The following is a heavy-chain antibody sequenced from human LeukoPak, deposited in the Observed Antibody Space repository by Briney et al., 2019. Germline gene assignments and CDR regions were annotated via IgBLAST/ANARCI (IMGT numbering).Heavy chain of an antibody. Sequence: GGSLRLSCAASGFTFSSYSFNWVRQAPGKGLEWVSYISRTTSYADSVKGRFTISRDNAKSSLYLQMNSLRAEDTAVYYCAKDRCNNGIGCYYYYMDLWGKGTTVTISS. V-gene: IGHV3-48*01. CDR3: AKDRCNNGIGCYYYYMDL. D-gene: IGHD2-8*01. CDR1: GFTFSSYS. J-gene: IGHJ6*03. CDR2: ISRTT.